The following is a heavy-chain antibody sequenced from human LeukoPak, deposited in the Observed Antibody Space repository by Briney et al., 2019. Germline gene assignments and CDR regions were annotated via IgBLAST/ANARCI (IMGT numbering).Heavy chain of an antibody. CDR1: GGSISSYY. CDR2: IYYSGST. J-gene: IGHJ4*02. Sequence: SETLSLTCTVSGGSISSYYWSWIRQPPRKGLEWIGYIYYSGSTNYNPSLKSRVTISVDTSKNQFSLKLSSVTAADTAVYYCARDDYDSSGYPYFDYWGQGTLVTVSS. V-gene: IGHV4-59*01. CDR3: ARDDYDSSGYPYFDY. D-gene: IGHD3-22*01.